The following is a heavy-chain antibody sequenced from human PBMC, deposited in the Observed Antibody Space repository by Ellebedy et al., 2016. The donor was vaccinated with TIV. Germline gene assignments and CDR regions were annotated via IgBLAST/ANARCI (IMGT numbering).Heavy chain of an antibody. CDR3: ARSGGFGSGSDLPLDY. Sequence: SAKVSCXASRGTFSSYAISWVRQAPGQGLEWMGGIIPIFGTANYAQKFQGRVTITADESTSTAYMELSSLRSEDTAVYYCARSGGFGSGSDLPLDYWGQGTLVTVSS. CDR1: RGTFSSYA. V-gene: IGHV1-69*13. D-gene: IGHD3-10*01. CDR2: IIPIFGTA. J-gene: IGHJ4*02.